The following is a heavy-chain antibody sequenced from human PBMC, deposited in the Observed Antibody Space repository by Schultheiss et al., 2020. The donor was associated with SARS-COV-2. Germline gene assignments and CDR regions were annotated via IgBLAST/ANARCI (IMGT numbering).Heavy chain of an antibody. J-gene: IGHJ4*02. Sequence: GGSLRLSCAASRFTFSSYAMHWVRQAPGRGLEWVAMISYDGGLKYYADSVKDRFTVSRDNSVTTLYQEMNSLRVEDTAVYYCARGYSSAWWYYFDHWGQGTLVTVSS. D-gene: IGHD6-19*01. V-gene: IGHV3-30-3*01. CDR1: RFTFSSYA. CDR3: ARGYSSAWWYYFDH. CDR2: ISYDGGLK.